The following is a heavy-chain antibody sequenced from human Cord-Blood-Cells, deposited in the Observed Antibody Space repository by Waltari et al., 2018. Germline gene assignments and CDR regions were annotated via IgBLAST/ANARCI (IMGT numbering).Heavy chain of an antibody. CDR2: INHSGST. J-gene: IGHJ6*02. D-gene: IGHD1-26*01. CDR1: GGSFSGYY. CDR3: ARGLPSSGSYYYYYGMDV. V-gene: IGHV4-34*01. Sequence: QVQLQQWGAGLLKPSATLALTCSVYGGSFSGYYWRRIRQPPGKGLEWIGEINHSGSTNYNPSLKSRVTISVDTSKNQFSLKLSSVTAADTAVYYCARGLPSSGSYYYYYGMDVWGQGTTVTVSS.